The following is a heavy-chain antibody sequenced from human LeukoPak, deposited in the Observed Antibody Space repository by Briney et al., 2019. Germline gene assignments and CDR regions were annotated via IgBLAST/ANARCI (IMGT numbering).Heavy chain of an antibody. Sequence: SETLSLTCTVSGGSISSSSYYWGWIRQPPGKGLEWIGSIYYSGSTNYNPSLKSRVTISVDTSKNQFSLKLSSVTAADTAVYYCARRLAGTEDYWGQGTLVTVSS. CDR3: ARRLAGTEDY. J-gene: IGHJ4*02. CDR2: IYYSGST. D-gene: IGHD6-13*01. V-gene: IGHV4-39*01. CDR1: GGSISSSSYY.